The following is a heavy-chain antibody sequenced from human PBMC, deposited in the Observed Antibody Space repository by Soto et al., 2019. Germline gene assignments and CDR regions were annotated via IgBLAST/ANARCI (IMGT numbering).Heavy chain of an antibody. CDR3: ASDYIVLIRGYYYGMDV. Sequence: QVQLVQSGAEVKKPGSSVKVSCKASGGTFSSYAISWVRQAPGQGLECMGGIIPIFGTANYAQKFQCRVTITAAKSTTTAYMELSSMRSEVTAVYYCASDYIVLIRGYYYGMDVWGQGNTVTVSS. CDR1: GGTFSSYA. J-gene: IGHJ6*02. V-gene: IGHV1-69*06. CDR2: IIPIFGTA. D-gene: IGHD2-8*01.